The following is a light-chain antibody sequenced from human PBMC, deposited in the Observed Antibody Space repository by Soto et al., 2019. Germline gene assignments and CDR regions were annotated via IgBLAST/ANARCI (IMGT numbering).Light chain of an antibody. CDR1: QNVGNS. Sequence: EIVMTQSPATLSVPPGERATLSCRASQNVGNSLAWYQQKPGQAPRLLIYGATTRATGIPARFSGSGSGTDFTLTISSLQSEDFAVYYCQHYNNWPPYTFGQGTKVEIK. CDR2: GAT. J-gene: IGKJ2*01. CDR3: QHYNNWPPYT. V-gene: IGKV3-15*01.